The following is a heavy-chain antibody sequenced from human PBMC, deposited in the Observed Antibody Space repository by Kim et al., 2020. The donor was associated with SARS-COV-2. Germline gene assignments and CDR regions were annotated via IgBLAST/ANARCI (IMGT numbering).Heavy chain of an antibody. V-gene: IGHV4-39*01. CDR2: IYYSVST. CDR3: ARQAVGGSGSYYRIDY. Sequence: SETLSLTCTVSGGSISSSSYYWGWIRQPPGKGLEWIGTIYYSVSTYYTPSLKSRVTISVDTSKNLFSLKLTSVTAADTALYYCARQAVGGSGSYYRIDYWGHGTLVTVSS. J-gene: IGHJ4*01. D-gene: IGHD3-10*01. CDR1: GGSISSSSYY.